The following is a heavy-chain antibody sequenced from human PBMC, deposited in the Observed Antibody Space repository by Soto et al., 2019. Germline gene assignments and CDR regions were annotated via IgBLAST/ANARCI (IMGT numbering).Heavy chain of an antibody. CDR2: IYSGGGT. CDR1: LFIVSDNY. Sequence: EVRLVQSGGGLVQPGGSLRLSCAASLFIVSDNYMSWVRQAPGKGLEWVSLIYSGGGTDYAESVKGRFTISRDNSKNTLYLQMNSLKAEDTGIYYCATRISTAPYWGQGTLVTVSS. J-gene: IGHJ4*02. V-gene: IGHV3-66*01. D-gene: IGHD4-17*01. CDR3: ATRISTAPY.